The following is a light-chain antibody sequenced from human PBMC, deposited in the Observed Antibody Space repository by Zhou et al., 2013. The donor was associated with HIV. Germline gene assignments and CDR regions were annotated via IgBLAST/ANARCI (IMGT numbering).Light chain of an antibody. Sequence: EIVLTQSPATLSLSPGDRATLSCRATQSVSSSLAWYQQKPDQAPRLLIYDASNRATGIPARFSGSGSGTDFTLTISSLEPEDFAVYYCQQRSAWPLTFGGGTKVEVK. CDR1: QSVSSS. CDR3: QQRSAWPLT. V-gene: IGKV3-11*01. CDR2: DAS. J-gene: IGKJ4*01.